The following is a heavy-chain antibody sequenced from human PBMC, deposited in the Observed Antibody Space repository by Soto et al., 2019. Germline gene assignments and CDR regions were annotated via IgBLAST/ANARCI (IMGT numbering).Heavy chain of an antibody. Sequence: GESLKISCKGSGYSFAGYWISWVRQKPGKGLEWMGRIDPSDSQTYYSPSFRGHVTISVTKSITTVFLQWSSLRASDTAMYYCARQIYDSDTGPNFQYYFDSWGQGTPVTVSS. J-gene: IGHJ4*02. CDR2: IDPSDSQT. CDR1: GYSFAGYW. CDR3: ARQIYDSDTGPNFQYYFDS. V-gene: IGHV5-10-1*01. D-gene: IGHD3-22*01.